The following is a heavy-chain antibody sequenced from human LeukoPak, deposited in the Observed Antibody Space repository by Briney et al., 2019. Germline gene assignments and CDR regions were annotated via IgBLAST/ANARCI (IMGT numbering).Heavy chain of an antibody. CDR2: INPKSGGT. V-gene: IGHV1-2*02. D-gene: IGHD5-24*01. CDR1: GYTFTGNY. CDR3: ARDLGGSNTKDAFDV. Sequence: ASVKVSCKASGYTFTGNYIHWVRQAPGQGLEWMGWINPKSGGTRSAQNFQGRVTMTRDTSISTAYMDLSTLKSDDTAVYYCARDLGGSNTKDAFDVWGQGTMVTVSS. J-gene: IGHJ3*01.